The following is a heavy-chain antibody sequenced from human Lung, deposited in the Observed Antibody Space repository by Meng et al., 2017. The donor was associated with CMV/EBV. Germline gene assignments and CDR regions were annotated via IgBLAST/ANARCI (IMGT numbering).Heavy chain of an antibody. J-gene: IGHJ4*02. D-gene: IGHD2-8*01. CDR3: ARKRTNWRGPVFDY. V-gene: IGHV3-74*01. Sequence: GGSLRLSCAASGFTFSHSWMHWVRQAPGKGLVRVSVINTDGTTINYADSVKGRFTISRDNAKNTLYLQMDSLRADDTALYYCARKRTNWRGPVFDYWGQGTLVTVSS. CDR1: GFTFSHSW. CDR2: INTDGTTI.